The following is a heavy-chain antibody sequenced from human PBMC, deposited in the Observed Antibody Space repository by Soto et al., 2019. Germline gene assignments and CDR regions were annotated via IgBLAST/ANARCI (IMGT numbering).Heavy chain of an antibody. CDR2: IIPIFGTA. D-gene: IGHD3-16*02. CDR1: GGTFSSYA. Sequence: ASVKVSCKASGGTFSSYAISWVRQAPGQGLEWMGGIIPIFGTANYAQKFQGRVTITADESTSTAYMELSSLRSEDTAVYYCARDYYDYVWGSHRSKYYFDYWGQGTMVTVYS. J-gene: IGHJ4*02. CDR3: ARDYYDYVWGSHRSKYYFDY. V-gene: IGHV1-69*13.